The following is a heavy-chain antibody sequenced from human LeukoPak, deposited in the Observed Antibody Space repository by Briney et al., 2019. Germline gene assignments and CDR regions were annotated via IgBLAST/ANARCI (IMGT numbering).Heavy chain of an antibody. V-gene: IGHV3-23*01. D-gene: IGHD2-15*01. Sequence: GGCLRLSCAASGFTFSSYAMSWVRQAPGKGLEWVSAIIGSGGSTYYADSVKGRFTISRDNSKNTLYLQMNSLRAEDTAVYYCAKDLGYCSGGSCYRSGLFDYWGQGTLVTVSS. CDR2: IIGSGGST. J-gene: IGHJ4*02. CDR3: AKDLGYCSGGSCYRSGLFDY. CDR1: GFTFSSYA.